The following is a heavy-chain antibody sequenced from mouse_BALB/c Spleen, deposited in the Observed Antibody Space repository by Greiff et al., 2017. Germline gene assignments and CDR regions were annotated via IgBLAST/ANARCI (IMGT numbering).Heavy chain of an antibody. J-gene: IGHJ4*01. CDR1: GFTFSSYA. CDR2: ISSGGSYT. CDR3: AREGSTGSYAMDY. Sequence: DVKLVESGGGLVKPGGSLKLSCAASGFTFSSYAMSWVRQSPEKRLEWVAEISSGGSYTYYPDTVTGRFTISRDNAKNTLYLEMSSLRSEDTAMYYCAREGSTGSYAMDYWGQGTSVTVSS. D-gene: IGHD3-1*01. V-gene: IGHV5-9-4*01.